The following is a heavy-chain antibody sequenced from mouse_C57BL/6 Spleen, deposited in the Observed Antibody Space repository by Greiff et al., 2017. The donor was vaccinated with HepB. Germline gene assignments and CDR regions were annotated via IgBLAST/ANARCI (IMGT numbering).Heavy chain of an antibody. CDR2: IYPGSGNT. Sequence: QVQLKESGPELVKPGASVKISCKASGYSFTSYYIHWVKQRPGQGLEWIGWIYPGSGNTKYNEKFKGKATLTADTSSSTAYMQLSSLTSEDSAVYYCARGRYDYAMDYWGQGTSVTVSS. V-gene: IGHV1-66*01. J-gene: IGHJ4*01. D-gene: IGHD1-1*02. CDR3: ARGRYDYAMDY. CDR1: GYSFTSYY.